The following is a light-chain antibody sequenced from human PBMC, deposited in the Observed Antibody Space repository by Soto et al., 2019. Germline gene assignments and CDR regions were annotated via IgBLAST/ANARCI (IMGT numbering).Light chain of an antibody. CDR2: GAS. CDR3: QQYNNWPPLT. CDR1: QSVSSN. Sequence: EIVMTQSPATLSVSPGERATLSCRASQSVSSNLAWYQQKPGQAPRLLIYGASTRATGIPARFSGSGSGTEFTLTISSLPSEDFAVYYCQQYNNWPPLTFGGGTKVDIK. V-gene: IGKV3-15*01. J-gene: IGKJ4*01.